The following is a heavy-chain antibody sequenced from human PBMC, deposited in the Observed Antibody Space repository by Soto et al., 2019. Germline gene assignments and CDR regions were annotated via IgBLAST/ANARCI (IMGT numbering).Heavy chain of an antibody. J-gene: IGHJ1*01. CDR2: ISAYNGNT. CDR1: GYTFTSYG. D-gene: IGHD6-19*01. V-gene: IGHV1-18*01. CDR3: ARGSSIAVAGKEYLQH. Sequence: ASVKVSCKASGYTFTSYGISWVRQTPGQGLEWMGWISAYNGNTNYAQKLQGRVTMTTDTSTSTAYMELRSLRSDDTAVYYCARGSSIAVAGKEYLQHWGQGTLVTVSS.